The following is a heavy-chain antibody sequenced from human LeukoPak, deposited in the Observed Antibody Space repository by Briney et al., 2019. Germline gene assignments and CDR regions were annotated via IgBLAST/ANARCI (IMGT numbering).Heavy chain of an antibody. CDR3: ARGRRYYGSRSTFYFDY. Sequence: SQTLSLTCTVSGGSISSGGYYWSWNRQHPGKGLGWIGYIYYSGSTYYNPSLKSRVTISVDTSKNQFSLKLSSVTAAGTAVYYCARGRRYYGSRSTFYFDYWGQGTLVTVSS. J-gene: IGHJ4*02. D-gene: IGHD3-10*01. CDR1: GGSISSGGYY. CDR2: IYYSGST. V-gene: IGHV4-31*03.